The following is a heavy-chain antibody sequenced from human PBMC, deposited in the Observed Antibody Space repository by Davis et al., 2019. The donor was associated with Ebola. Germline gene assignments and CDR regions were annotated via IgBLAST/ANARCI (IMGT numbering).Heavy chain of an antibody. J-gene: IGHJ4*02. D-gene: IGHD3/OR15-3a*01. Sequence: SETLSLTCDVSGASISTGGYYWGWIRQFSGKGLEWIGYMYDDGSAFHNPPLKSRATISLDKSNNQFSLKLRSVTAADTAVYYCARAEVGHASPFDCWGQGTLVTVSS. V-gene: IGHV4-31*11. CDR2: MYDDGSA. CDR1: GASISTGGYY. CDR3: ARAEVGHASPFDC.